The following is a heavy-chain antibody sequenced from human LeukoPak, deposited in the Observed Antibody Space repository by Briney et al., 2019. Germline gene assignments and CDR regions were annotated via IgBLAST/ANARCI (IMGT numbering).Heavy chain of an antibody. CDR3: ARVTRGGYDGYFDY. D-gene: IGHD5-12*01. J-gene: IGHJ4*02. CDR1: GFTFSSYS. Sequence: GGSLRLSCAASGFTFSSYSMNWVRQAPGKGLEWVSFISTSSSYIYYADSLKGRFTISRDNAKKSLYLQINSLRAEDTAVYYCARVTRGGYDGYFDYWGQGTLVTVSS. V-gene: IGHV3-21*01. CDR2: ISTSSSYI.